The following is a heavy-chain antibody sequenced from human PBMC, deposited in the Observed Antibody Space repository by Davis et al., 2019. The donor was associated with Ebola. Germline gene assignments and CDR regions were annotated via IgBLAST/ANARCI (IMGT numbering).Heavy chain of an antibody. CDR1: GDSFNTYY. D-gene: IGHD6-6*01. Sequence: MPSETLSLTCSLSGDSFNTYYWNWIRQPPGKGLEWVGYIHDGSANYHPSLKSRVTISVDTSKNQFSLKLSSVTAADTAVYYCARVSVWGIAARGYNWFDPWGQGTLVTVSS. CDR3: ARVSVWGIAARGYNWFDP. CDR2: IHDGSA. J-gene: IGHJ5*02. V-gene: IGHV4-59*12.